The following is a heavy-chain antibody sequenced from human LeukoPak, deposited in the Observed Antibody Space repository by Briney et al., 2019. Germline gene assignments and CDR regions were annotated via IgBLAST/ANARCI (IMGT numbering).Heavy chain of an antibody. CDR1: GGSFSGYY. Sequence: PSETLSLTCAVYGGSFSGYYWSWIRQPPGKGREWIGEINHSGSTNYNPSLKSRVTISVDTSKNQFSLKLSSVTAADTAVYYCARGRSIANYYYYYMDVWGKGTTVTVSS. J-gene: IGHJ6*03. V-gene: IGHV4-34*01. D-gene: IGHD6-6*01. CDR3: ARGRSIANYYYYYMDV. CDR2: INHSGST.